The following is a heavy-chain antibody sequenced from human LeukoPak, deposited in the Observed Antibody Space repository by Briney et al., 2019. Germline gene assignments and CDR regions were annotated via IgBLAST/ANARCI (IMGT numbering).Heavy chain of an antibody. Sequence: GESLKISCKGSGYSFTSYWIGWVRQMPGKGLEWMGITYPGDSDTRYSPSFQGQVTISADKSISTAYLQWSSLKASDTAMYYCARHGFRSSWPSGGNWFDPWGQGTLVTVSS. J-gene: IGHJ5*02. CDR2: TYPGDSDT. D-gene: IGHD6-13*01. CDR1: GYSFTSYW. CDR3: ARHGFRSSWPSGGNWFDP. V-gene: IGHV5-51*01.